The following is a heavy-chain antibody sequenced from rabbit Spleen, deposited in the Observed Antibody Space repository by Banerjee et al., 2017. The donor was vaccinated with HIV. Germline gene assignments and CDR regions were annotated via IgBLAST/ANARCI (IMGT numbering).Heavy chain of an antibody. Sequence: QEQLVESGGGLVQPEGSLTLTCKAAGFDFTSSYYMCWVRQAPGKGPEWIACIYGGDGSTYYASWVNGRFTISRITSLNTVTLQMTSLTAADTATYFCARDTGSSFSTYGMDLWGPGTLVTVS. CDR3: ARDTGSSFSTYGMDL. CDR1: GFDFTSSYY. CDR2: IYGGDGST. J-gene: IGHJ6*01. V-gene: IGHV1S47*01. D-gene: IGHD8-1*01.